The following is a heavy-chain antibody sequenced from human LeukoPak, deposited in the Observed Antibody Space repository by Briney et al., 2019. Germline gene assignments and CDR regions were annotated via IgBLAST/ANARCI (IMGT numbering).Heavy chain of an antibody. D-gene: IGHD2-21*02. CDR3: ARERVVVTAIEDCYYGMDV. CDR1: GFTFSSYW. J-gene: IGHJ6*02. CDR2: INSDGSST. V-gene: IGHV3-74*01. Sequence: PGGSLRLSCAASGFTFSSYWMHWVRQAPGKGLVWVSRINSDGSSTSYADSVKGRFTISRDNAKNTLYLQMNSLRAEDTAVYYCARERVVVTAIEDCYYGMDVWGQGTTVTVPS.